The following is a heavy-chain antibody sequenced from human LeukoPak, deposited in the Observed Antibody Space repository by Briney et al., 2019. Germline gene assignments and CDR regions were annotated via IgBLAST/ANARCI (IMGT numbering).Heavy chain of an antibody. CDR2: ISESGGST. D-gene: IGHD1-1*01. V-gene: IGHV3-23*01. CDR3: AKGNAAFDI. J-gene: IGHJ3*02. CDR1: EFTFTNYA. Sequence: GGSLRLSCAASEFTFTNYAMSWVSQAPGKGLEWVSSISESGGSTYYADSGKGRFTISRDNSKNTLYLQMNSLRVEDTAVYYCAKGNAAFDIWGQGTMVIVSS.